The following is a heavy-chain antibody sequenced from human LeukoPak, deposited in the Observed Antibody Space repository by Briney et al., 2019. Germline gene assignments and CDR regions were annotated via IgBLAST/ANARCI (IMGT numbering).Heavy chain of an antibody. J-gene: IGHJ5*02. CDR3: ARDFPPLRFLEWLSNNWFDP. Sequence: PGGSLRLSCAASGFTFSSYWMHWVRQAPGKGRVWVSRINSDGSSTSYADSVKGRFTISRDNAKNTLYLQMNSLRAEDTAVYYCARDFPPLRFLEWLSNNWFDPWGQGTLVTVSS. V-gene: IGHV3-74*01. CDR2: INSDGSST. CDR1: GFTFSSYW. D-gene: IGHD3-3*01.